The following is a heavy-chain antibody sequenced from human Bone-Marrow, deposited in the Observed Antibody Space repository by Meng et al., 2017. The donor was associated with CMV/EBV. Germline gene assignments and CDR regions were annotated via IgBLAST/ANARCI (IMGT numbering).Heavy chain of an antibody. J-gene: IGHJ4*02. CDR3: TTPGIAVF. V-gene: IGHV3-49*04. D-gene: IGHD6-19*01. CDR1: GFTFGDHT. CDR2: IRSKVYGETT. Sequence: GGSLRLSCTASGFTFGDHTMSWVRQAPGKGLEWVGFIRSKVYGETTEYAASVRGRVSISRDDSKSIAYLQVNSLKTEDTAVYYCTTPGIAVFWGQGTLVTVSS.